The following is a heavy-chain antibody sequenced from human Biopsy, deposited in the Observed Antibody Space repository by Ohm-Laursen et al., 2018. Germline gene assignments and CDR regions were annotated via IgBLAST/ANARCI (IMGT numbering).Heavy chain of an antibody. CDR1: GSRLTEVS. V-gene: IGHV1-24*01. Sequence: AAVKVSCKVSGSRLTEVSMHWVRQAPGKGLEWMGGFDPEDDRRLDAQKFQGRLTMSADTSTDTAYMELVSLRSEDTAIYYCASLNYYDSSAPIDTIYFFEYWGQGTLVSVSS. CDR3: ASLNYYDSSAPIDTIYFFEY. J-gene: IGHJ4*02. D-gene: IGHD3-22*01. CDR2: FDPEDDRR.